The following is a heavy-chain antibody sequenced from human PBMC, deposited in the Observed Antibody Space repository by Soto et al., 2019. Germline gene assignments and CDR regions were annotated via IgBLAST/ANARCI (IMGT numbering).Heavy chain of an antibody. CDR3: ARVAPFFSGGNGGPFDP. D-gene: IGHD2-15*01. V-gene: IGHV1-18*01. J-gene: IGHJ5*02. CDR2: ISAYNGNT. Sequence: ASVKVSCKASGYTFTSYGISWVRQAPGQGLEWMGWISAYNGNTNYAQKLQGRVTMTTDTSTSTAYMELRSLRSDDTAVYYCARVAPFFSGGNGGPFDPWGQGTLVTVSS. CDR1: GYTFTSYG.